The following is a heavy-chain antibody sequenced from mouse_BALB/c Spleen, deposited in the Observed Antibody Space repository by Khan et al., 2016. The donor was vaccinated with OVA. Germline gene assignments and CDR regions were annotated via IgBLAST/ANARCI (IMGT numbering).Heavy chain of an antibody. J-gene: IGHJ2*01. CDR2: INPNSGYT. CDR1: GYTFTTYW. CDR3: TRDRSDY. V-gene: IGHV1-7*01. Sequence: QVQLQQSGAERAKPGASVKMSCKASGYTFTTYWMHWVKQRPGQGLEWIGYINPNSGYTDYNEKFKDRATLSADNSSSTAYLQLSRLTSEDSAVYYCTRDRSDYWGQGTTLTVSS.